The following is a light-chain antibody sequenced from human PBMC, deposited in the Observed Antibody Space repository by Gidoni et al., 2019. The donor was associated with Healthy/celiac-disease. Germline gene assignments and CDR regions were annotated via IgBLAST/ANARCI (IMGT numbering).Light chain of an antibody. Sequence: SYVLTSPPSVAVPPGKTARITCGGNNMGSKSVHWYQQKPGQAPVLVVYDDSDRPSGIPERFSGSNSGNTATLTISRVEAGDEADYYCQVWDSSSDHAVFGGGTQLTVL. J-gene: IGLJ7*01. V-gene: IGLV3-21*03. CDR2: DDS. CDR1: NMGSKS. CDR3: QVWDSSSDHAV.